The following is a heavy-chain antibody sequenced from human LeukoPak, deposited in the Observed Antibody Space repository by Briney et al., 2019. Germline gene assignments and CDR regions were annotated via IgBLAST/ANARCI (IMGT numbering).Heavy chain of an antibody. V-gene: IGHV1-18*01. CDR2: ISAYNGNT. CDR3: ARTAGTYYYDSSGYWMDY. J-gene: IGHJ4*02. CDR1: GYTFTSYG. D-gene: IGHD3-22*01. Sequence: ASVKVSCKASGYTFTSYGISWVRQAPGQGLEWMGWISAYNGNTNYAQKLQGRVTMTTDTSTSTAYMELRSLRADDTAMYYCARTAGTYYYDSSGYWMDYWGQGTLVTVSS.